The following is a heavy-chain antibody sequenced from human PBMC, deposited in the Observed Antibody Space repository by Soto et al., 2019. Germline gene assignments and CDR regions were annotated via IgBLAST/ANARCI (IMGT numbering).Heavy chain of an antibody. D-gene: IGHD3-9*01. CDR3: AKGHDILTYGMDV. V-gene: IGHV3-23*01. CDR1: GFTFSNYA. J-gene: IGHJ6*02. Sequence: GGSLRLSCAASGFTFSNYAMSWVRQAPGKGLEWVSVITYNGGSKYYADSVKGRFTISRDNSKNTLYLQMNSLRAEDTAVYYCAKGHDILTYGMDVWGQGTTVTVSS. CDR2: ITYNGGSK.